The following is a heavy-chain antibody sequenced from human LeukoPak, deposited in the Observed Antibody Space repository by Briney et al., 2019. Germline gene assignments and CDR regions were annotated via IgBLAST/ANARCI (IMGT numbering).Heavy chain of an antibody. V-gene: IGHV3-11*06. CDR1: GFTFSDYY. J-gene: IGHJ6*04. Sequence: PGGCLRLSCVASGFTFSDYYMSWIRQAPGKGLEWVSYISSSSSYTNYADSVKGRFTISRDNAKNSLYLQMNSLRAEDTAVYYCARDLPIYYYGMDVWGKGTTVTVSS. CDR2: ISSSSSYT. D-gene: IGHD2-2*02. CDR3: ARDLPIYYYGMDV.